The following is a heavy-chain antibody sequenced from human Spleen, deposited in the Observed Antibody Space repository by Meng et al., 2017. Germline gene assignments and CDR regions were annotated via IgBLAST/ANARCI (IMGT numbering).Heavy chain of an antibody. Sequence: SETLSLTCAVYGGSFSGYYWSWIRQPPGKGLEWIGEINHSGSTNYNPSLKSRVTISVDTAKNQYTLELSSVTAAETAVYYGARGDSYGYVRGVSRGYFDCWGQGTLVTVSS. J-gene: IGHJ4*02. D-gene: IGHD5-18*01. V-gene: IGHV4-34*01. CDR3: ARGDSYGYVRGVSRGYFDC. CDR1: GGSFSGYY. CDR2: INHSGST.